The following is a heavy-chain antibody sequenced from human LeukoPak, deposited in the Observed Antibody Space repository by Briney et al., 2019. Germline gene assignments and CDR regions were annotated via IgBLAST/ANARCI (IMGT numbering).Heavy chain of an antibody. D-gene: IGHD5-12*01. CDR2: IYPYDSDT. J-gene: IGHJ4*02. V-gene: IGHV5-51*01. CDR3: ARHIGYSAWNPDY. Sequence: GESLKISCKASGYSFTSYWIGWVRQIPGKGLEWMGIIYPYDSDTRYSPSFQGQVTISADKSISTAYLQWSNLKASDTAMYYCARHIGYSAWNPDYWGQGTLVTIS. CDR1: GYSFTSYW.